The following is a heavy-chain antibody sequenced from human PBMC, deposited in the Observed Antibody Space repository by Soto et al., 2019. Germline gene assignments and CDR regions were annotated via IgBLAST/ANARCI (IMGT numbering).Heavy chain of an antibody. CDR3: AREAAVGPIDN. D-gene: IGHD6-13*01. Sequence: QVQLVQSGAEVKKPGASVKLSCKASGYSFTPYYIDWVRQAPGQGLEWIGMINPSGGSTESAQKFQGRGTMTRDTSTSTVYLELRGLTFEDPAVYFCAREAAVGPIDNWGQGTLVTVPS. J-gene: IGHJ4*02. V-gene: IGHV1-46*01. CDR2: INPSGGST. CDR1: GYSFTPYY.